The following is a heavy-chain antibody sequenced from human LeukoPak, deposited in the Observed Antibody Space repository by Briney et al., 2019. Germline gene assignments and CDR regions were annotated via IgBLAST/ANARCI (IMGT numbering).Heavy chain of an antibody. CDR1: GFTFSSYS. CDR3: ARVYVDTAMLTDSFDC. V-gene: IGHV3-21*01. CDR2: ISSSSSYI. D-gene: IGHD5-18*01. Sequence: GGSLRLSCAASGFTFSSYSMNWVRQAPGKGLEWVSSISSSSSYIYYADSLKGRFTISRDSAKNSPYLQMNSLRAEDTAVYYCARVYVDTAMLTDSFDCWGQGTLVTVSS. J-gene: IGHJ4*02.